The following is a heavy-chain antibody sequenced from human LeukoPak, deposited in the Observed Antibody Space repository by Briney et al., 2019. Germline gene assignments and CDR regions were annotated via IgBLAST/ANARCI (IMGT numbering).Heavy chain of an antibody. CDR2: IYYSGST. V-gene: IGHV4-39*01. CDR3: ARLITIFGVDPDY. J-gene: IGHJ4*02. D-gene: IGHD3-3*01. CDR1: GGSISRSSYY. Sequence: SETLSLTCTVSGGSISRSSYYWGWIRQPPGKGLGWIGSIYYSGSTYYNPSLKSRVTISVDTSKNQFSLKLSSATAADTAVYYCARLITIFGVDPDYWGQGTLVTVSS.